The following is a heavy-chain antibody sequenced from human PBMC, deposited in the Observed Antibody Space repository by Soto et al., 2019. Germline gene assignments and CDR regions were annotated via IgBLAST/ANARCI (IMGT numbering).Heavy chain of an antibody. CDR1: GYTFTSYG. CDR2: ISAYNGNT. CDR3: ASGFLPFGRDV. V-gene: IGHV1-18*01. Sequence: QVQLVQAGAEVKKPGASVKVSCKASGYTFTSYGIRWVRQAPGQGLEWMGWISAYNGNTNYAQKLQGRVTMTTDTSTSTADMELRSLRSDDTAVYYCASGFLPFGRDVLGQGTTVTVSS. J-gene: IGHJ6*02. D-gene: IGHD1-26*01.